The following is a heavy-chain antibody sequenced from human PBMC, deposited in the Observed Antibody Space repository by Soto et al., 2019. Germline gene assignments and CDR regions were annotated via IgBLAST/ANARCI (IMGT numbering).Heavy chain of an antibody. D-gene: IGHD6-19*01. V-gene: IGHV3-23*01. CDR2: ISGSGGST. CDR1: GFTFSSYA. J-gene: IGHJ4*02. CDR3: AKDVGQWLKYFDF. Sequence: AGTLRLSCAASGFTFSSYALCWVCQAPGKGLEWVSAISGSGGSTYYSDSVNGRFTIYSDNSKNTLYLQMNSLSAEDSAVYYCAKDVGQWLKYFDFWGQGTLVTVSS.